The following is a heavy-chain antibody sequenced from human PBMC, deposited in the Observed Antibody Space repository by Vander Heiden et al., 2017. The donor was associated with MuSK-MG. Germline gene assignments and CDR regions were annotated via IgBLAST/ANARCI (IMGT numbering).Heavy chain of an antibody. CDR2: ISWDGGST. D-gene: IGHD2-2*01. V-gene: IGHV3-43D*04. CDR3: AKAGRYCSSTSCWGYFDY. J-gene: IGHJ4*02. Sequence: EVRLVASGGVVVQPGGSLSLSCAASGLPFVAYARHWVRRAPGKGLEWVSLISWDGGSTYYADSVKGRFTISRDNSKNSLYLQMNSLRAEDTALYYCAKAGRYCSSTSCWGYFDYWGQGTLVTVSS. CDR1: GLPFVAYA.